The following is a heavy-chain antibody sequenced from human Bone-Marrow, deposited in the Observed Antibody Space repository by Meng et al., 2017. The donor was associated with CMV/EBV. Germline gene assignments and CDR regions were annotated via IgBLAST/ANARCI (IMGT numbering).Heavy chain of an antibody. CDR3: ASQFDLVDY. CDR2: INNSGGST. V-gene: IGHV3-23*01. J-gene: IGHJ4*02. Sequence: GESLKISCAASGFTFSDYVMSWVRQAPGKGLEWVSSINNSGGSTYHADPVKGRFTISRDNSKNILYLQMNSLRTDDTAVYYCASQFDLVDYWGQGTLVTVSS. D-gene: IGHD3-9*01. CDR1: GFTFSDYV.